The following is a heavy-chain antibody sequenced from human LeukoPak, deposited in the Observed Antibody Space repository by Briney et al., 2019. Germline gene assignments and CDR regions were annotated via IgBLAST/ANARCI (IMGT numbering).Heavy chain of an antibody. V-gene: IGHV3-48*03. J-gene: IGHJ6*04. Sequence: GGSLRLSCAASGFTFSSYEMNWVRQAPGKGLEWVSYISSSGSTVYYAGSVKGRFTISRDNAKNSLYLQMNSLRAEDTAVYYCAELGITMIGGVWGKGTTVTISS. CDR2: ISSSGSTV. D-gene: IGHD3-10*02. CDR3: AELGITMIGGV. CDR1: GFTFSSYE.